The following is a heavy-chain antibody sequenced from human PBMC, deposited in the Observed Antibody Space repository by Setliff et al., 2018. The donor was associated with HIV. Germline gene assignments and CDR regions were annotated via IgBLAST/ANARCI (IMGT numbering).Heavy chain of an antibody. CDR1: GYTFTSYG. CDR2: ISAYNGNT. Sequence: ASVKVSCKASGYTFTSYGISWVRQAPGQGLEWMGWISAYNGNTNYAQKLQGRVTMTTDTSTSTAYMELRSLRSDDTAVYYCAGEGGGEYDFWSGYNRPYYFYMDVWGKGTTVTVSS. CDR3: AGEGGGEYDFWSGYNRPYYFYMDV. J-gene: IGHJ6*03. V-gene: IGHV1-18*01. D-gene: IGHD3-3*01.